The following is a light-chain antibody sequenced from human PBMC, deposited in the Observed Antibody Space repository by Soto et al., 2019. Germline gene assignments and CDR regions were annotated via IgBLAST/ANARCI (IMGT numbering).Light chain of an antibody. J-gene: IGLJ2*01. CDR2: DVN. Sequence: QSALTQPPSASGSPGQSVTISCTGTSSDVGGYNYVSWYQQHPGKAPKLMIYDVNKWPSGVPDRFSGSKSGNTASLTVSGLQADAEADYYCSSYAGSNNLIFGGGTKVTVL. V-gene: IGLV2-8*01. CDR3: SSYAGSNNLI. CDR1: SSDVGGYNY.